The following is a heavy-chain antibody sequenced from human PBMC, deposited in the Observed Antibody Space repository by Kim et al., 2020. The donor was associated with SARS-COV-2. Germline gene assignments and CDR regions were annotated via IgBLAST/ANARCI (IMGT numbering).Heavy chain of an antibody. CDR1: GGSFTNYY. CDR2: VHTSGNT. Sequence: SETLSLTCTVSGGSFTNYYWTWIRQPPGKGLEWTGYVHTSGNTNYNPSLKSRVTISVDTSKNQFSLNLSSVTAADAAVYYCARGDVVAYNCYMDVW. CDR3: ARGDVVAYNCYMDV. D-gene: IGHD3-16*01. V-gene: IGHV4-59*01. J-gene: IGHJ6*03.